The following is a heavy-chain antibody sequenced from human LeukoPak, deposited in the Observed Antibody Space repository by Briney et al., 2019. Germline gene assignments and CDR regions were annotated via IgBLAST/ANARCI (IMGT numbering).Heavy chain of an antibody. CDR1: GFTFSDFG. Sequence: GGSLRLTCAGSGFTFSDFGMHWVRQAPGKGLQWLAMISSDGNIKVSLDSVKGRFTTSRENSKNTLYLEMTRLSVEDTAVYYCAKVGRGAIEADWGQGTLVIVSS. D-gene: IGHD3-10*01. J-gene: IGHJ4*02. CDR2: ISSDGNIK. V-gene: IGHV3-30*18. CDR3: AKVGRGAIEAD.